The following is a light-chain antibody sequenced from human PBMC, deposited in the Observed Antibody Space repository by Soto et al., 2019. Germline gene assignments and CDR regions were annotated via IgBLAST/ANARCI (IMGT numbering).Light chain of an antibody. CDR2: DTS. J-gene: IGKJ5*01. V-gene: IGKV3-11*01. Sequence: IVLTQSPATLSLSPRQRATLSCRASQSVSTYLACYQQKPGQAPMLFIYDTSRRATDITARFSGSGSGTEFTVTISGLEPEDFGVYDWEHRVVWPVTFAKGTLLEIX. CDR3: EHRVVWPVT. CDR1: QSVSTY.